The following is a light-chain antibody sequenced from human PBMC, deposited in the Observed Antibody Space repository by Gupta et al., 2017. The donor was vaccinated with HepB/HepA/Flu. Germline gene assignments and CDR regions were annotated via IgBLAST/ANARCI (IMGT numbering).Light chain of an antibody. J-gene: IGKJ5*01. CDR1: QSLSAN. Sequence: IAMTQSPATLSVSPGERATLSCRANQSLSANLAWYQQKPGQAPRVVIYGASTRAAGIPDRFSGSGSGTEFTLTINSPQSEDFAVDFCQQFAQWPVTFGQGTRLDMK. V-gene: IGKV3-15*01. CDR3: QQFAQWPVT. CDR2: GAS.